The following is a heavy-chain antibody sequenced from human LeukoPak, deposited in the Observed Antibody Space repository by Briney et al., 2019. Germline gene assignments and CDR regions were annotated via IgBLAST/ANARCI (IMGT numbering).Heavy chain of an antibody. D-gene: IGHD6-13*01. Sequence: PSETRSLTCAVYGGSFSGYYWSWIRQPPGKGLEWIGEINHSGSTNYNPSLKSRVTISVDTSKNQFSLKLSSVTAADTAVYYCARRQLGLDYWGQGTLVTVSS. CDR3: ARRQLGLDY. CDR2: INHSGST. CDR1: GGSFSGYY. V-gene: IGHV4-34*01. J-gene: IGHJ4*02.